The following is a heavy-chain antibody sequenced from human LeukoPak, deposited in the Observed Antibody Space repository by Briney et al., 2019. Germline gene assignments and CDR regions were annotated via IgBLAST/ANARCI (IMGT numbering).Heavy chain of an antibody. V-gene: IGHV1-8*01. CDR2: MNPNSGAT. CDR1: GYTFTSYD. Sequence: ASVKVSCKASGYTFTSYDFNWLRQATGQGPEWMGWMNPNSGATGYAQKFQGRVTMTRSASINTAYMELTNLRSEDTAVYYCASSRGYYYETSGYSDWGQGTLVTVSS. D-gene: IGHD3-22*01. J-gene: IGHJ4*02. CDR3: ASSRGYYYETSGYSD.